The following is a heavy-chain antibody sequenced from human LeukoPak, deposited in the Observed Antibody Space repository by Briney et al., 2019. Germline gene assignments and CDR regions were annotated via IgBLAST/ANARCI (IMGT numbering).Heavy chain of an antibody. Sequence: AGGSRRLSCAASGFSFMNAWMIWVRQAPGKGLEWVGRIKSNADGGTPDDAAPARGRFTISRDDSKNTLYLQTNSLKTEDTAVYYCTTFYHEYSPYWGRGTLVTVSS. V-gene: IGHV3-15*01. CDR1: GFSFMNAW. CDR2: IKSNADGGTP. D-gene: IGHD2/OR15-2a*01. J-gene: IGHJ4*02. CDR3: TTFYHEYSPY.